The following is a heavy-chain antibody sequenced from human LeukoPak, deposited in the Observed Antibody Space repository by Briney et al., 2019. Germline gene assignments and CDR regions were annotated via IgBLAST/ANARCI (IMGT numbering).Heavy chain of an antibody. CDR3: AGTVTTYYYYYMDV. D-gene: IGHD4-17*01. CDR2: IYYSGST. CDR1: GGSISSYY. V-gene: IGHV4-39*07. Sequence: PSETLSLTCTVSGGSISSYYWGWIRQPPGKGLEWIGSIYYSGSTYYNPSLKSRVTISVDTSKNQFSLKLSSVTAADTAVYYCAGTVTTYYYYYMDVWGKGTTVTVSS. J-gene: IGHJ6*03.